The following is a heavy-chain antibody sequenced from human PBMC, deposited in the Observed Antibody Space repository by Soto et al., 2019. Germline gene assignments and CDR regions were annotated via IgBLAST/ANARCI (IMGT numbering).Heavy chain of an antibody. CDR2: TYYRSRWQT. CDR3: AKPARGWYSETYY. Sequence: PSQTLSLTCAISGDSVSSNDATWDWIRQSPSRGLEWLGRTYYRSRWQTDYAISVKSRISINPDNSKNTLYLQMNSLRAEDTAVYYCAKPARGWYSETYYWGQGTLVTVSS. J-gene: IGHJ4*02. D-gene: IGHD6-19*01. CDR1: GDSVSSNDAT. V-gene: IGHV6-1*01.